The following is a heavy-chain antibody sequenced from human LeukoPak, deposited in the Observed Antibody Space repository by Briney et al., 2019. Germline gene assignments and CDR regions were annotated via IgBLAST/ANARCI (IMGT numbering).Heavy chain of an antibody. V-gene: IGHV3-23*01. Sequence: GGPLRLSCAASGFTFSSYAMSWVRQAPGKGLEWVSAISGSGGSTYYADSVKGRFTISRDKSKNTLYLQMNTLRAEDTAVYFCAGGNSWPGLSYWGQGTLLTVSS. D-gene: IGHD6-13*01. CDR2: ISGSGGST. J-gene: IGHJ4*02. CDR1: GFTFSSYA. CDR3: AGGNSWPGLSY.